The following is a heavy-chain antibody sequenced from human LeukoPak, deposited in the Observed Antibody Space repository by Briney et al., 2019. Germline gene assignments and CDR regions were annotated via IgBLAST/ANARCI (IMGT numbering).Heavy chain of an antibody. CDR1: GYTFTGYY. V-gene: IGHV1-2*02. Sequence: ASVKVSCKASGYTFTGYYIHWVRQAPGQGPEWMGWINPDSGGTNYAQKFQGRVTMSRDTSISTAYMEVSRLRSDDTAVYYCAREPIVLVPAAIFNWFDPWGQGTLVTASS. D-gene: IGHD2-2*02. J-gene: IGHJ5*02. CDR2: INPDSGGT. CDR3: AREPIVLVPAAIFNWFDP.